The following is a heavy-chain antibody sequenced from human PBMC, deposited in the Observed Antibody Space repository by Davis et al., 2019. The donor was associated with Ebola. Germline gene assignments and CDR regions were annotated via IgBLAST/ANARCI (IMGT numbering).Heavy chain of an antibody. J-gene: IGHJ2*01. V-gene: IGHV4-4*02. CDR1: GGSISSSNW. Sequence: SETLSLTCAVSGGSISSSNWWSWVRQPPGKGLEWLGEIYHSGSTNYNPSLKSRVTISVDKSKNQFSLKLSSVTAADTAVYYCARASRDIVVVVAANPGYFDLWGRGTLVTVSS. D-gene: IGHD2-15*01. CDR2: IYHSGST. CDR3: ARASRDIVVVVAANPGYFDL.